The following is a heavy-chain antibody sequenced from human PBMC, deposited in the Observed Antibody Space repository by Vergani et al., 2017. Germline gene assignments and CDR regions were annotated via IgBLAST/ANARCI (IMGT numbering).Heavy chain of an antibody. J-gene: IGHJ4*02. CDR1: GYTFTSYG. D-gene: IGHD1-26*01. CDR3: ARAGGSYSWVDY. Sequence: QVQLVQSGAEVKKPGASVKVSCKASGYTFTSYGISWVRQAPGQGIEWIGWISAYNGNTNYAQTLQRRVTMTTDTSTSTSYMERWSLRSDDTAVYYCARAGGSYSWVDYWGQGTLVTVSS. V-gene: IGHV1-18*01. CDR2: ISAYNGNT.